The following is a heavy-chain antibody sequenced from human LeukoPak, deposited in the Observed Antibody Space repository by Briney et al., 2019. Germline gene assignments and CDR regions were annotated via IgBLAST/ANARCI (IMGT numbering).Heavy chain of an antibody. J-gene: IGHJ4*02. CDR1: GGSISNNY. CDR2: IYSSGST. D-gene: IGHD5-12*01. V-gene: IGHV4-4*09. Sequence: SETLSLTCTVSGGSISNNYWSWLRQSPGKGLEWIGYIYSSGSTDYNPSLKSRVTLSVDTSKNQFSLKLNSVTAADTAVYYCARDATYGGYVVDYWGQGTLVTVSS. CDR3: ARDATYGGYVVDY.